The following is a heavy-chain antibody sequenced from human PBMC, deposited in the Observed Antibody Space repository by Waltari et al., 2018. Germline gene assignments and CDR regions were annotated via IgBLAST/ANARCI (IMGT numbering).Heavy chain of an antibody. J-gene: IGHJ4*02. CDR3: AKDTPPYYDGSGYYGH. D-gene: IGHD3-22*01. CDR2: ISWNSGGI. V-gene: IGHV3-9*01. CDR1: GFTFDDYA. Sequence: EVQLVESGGGLVQPGRSLRLSCAASGFTFDDYAMHWVRQAPGKGLEWVSGISWNSGGIGYADSVKGRFTISRDNAKNSLYLQMNSLRAEDTALYYCAKDTPPYYDGSGYYGHWGQGTLVTVSS.